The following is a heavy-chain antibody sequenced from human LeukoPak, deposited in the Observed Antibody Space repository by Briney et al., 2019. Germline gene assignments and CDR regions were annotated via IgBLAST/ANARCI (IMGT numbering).Heavy chain of an antibody. CDR2: IDDGGINT. V-gene: IGHV3-23*01. J-gene: IGHJ4*02. CDR3: AKVGPNGDYFDY. CDR1: GFTFNNND. D-gene: IGHD4-17*01. Sequence: GGSLRLSCAASGFTFNNNDMTWVRQAPGKGLEWVSTIDDGGINTYYADSVKGRFTVSRDNSKNMLFLQMNSLRAEDTAVYYCAKVGPNGDYFDYWGQGTLVTVSS.